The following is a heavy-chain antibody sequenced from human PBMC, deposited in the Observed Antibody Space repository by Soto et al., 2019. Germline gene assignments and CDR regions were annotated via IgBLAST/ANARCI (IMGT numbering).Heavy chain of an antibody. D-gene: IGHD4-17*01. CDR3: ARLIYGVEEGPFDY. J-gene: IGHJ4*02. CDR2: IYPGDSDT. Sequence: HGESLKISCKGSGYSLTSYWIGWVRQMPGKGLEWMGIIYPGDSDTRYSPSFQGQVTISADKSISTAYLQWSSLKASDTAIYYCARLIYGVEEGPFDYWGQGTVVTVSS. V-gene: IGHV5-51*01. CDR1: GYSLTSYW.